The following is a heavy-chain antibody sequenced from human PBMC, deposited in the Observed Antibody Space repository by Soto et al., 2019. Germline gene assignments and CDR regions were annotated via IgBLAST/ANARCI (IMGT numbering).Heavy chain of an antibody. CDR1: VFSFSSYA. Sequence: VGSLRLSCASSVFSFSSYAMNCVRHFPGKWLEWVAFISHDGSNKYNPDSVKGRFTLSRDNSKNMLYLEMNSLRVEDTAVYYCAREFGLSAGRSKRGYFIHWGQATLVIVSS. V-gene: IGHV3-30-3*01. D-gene: IGHD6-13*01. CDR3: AREFGLSAGRSKRGYFIH. CDR2: ISHDGSNK. J-gene: IGHJ1*01.